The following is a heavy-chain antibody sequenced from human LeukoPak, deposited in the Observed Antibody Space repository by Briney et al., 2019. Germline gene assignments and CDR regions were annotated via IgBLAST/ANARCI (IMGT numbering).Heavy chain of an antibody. J-gene: IGHJ6*03. Sequence: PSETLSLTCTVSGGSISSYYWSWIRQPAGKGLEWIGRFYTSGSTNYNPSLKSRVTMSVDTSKNQFSLKLTSVTAAHTAVYYCARDRGEYSSSSAYYSYYYMDVWGKGTTVTVSS. V-gene: IGHV4-4*07. CDR1: GGSISSYY. D-gene: IGHD6-6*01. CDR3: ARDRGEYSSSSAYYSYYYMDV. CDR2: FYTSGST.